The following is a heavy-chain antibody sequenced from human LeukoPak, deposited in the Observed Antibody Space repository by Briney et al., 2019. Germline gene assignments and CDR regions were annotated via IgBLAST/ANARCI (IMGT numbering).Heavy chain of an antibody. CDR1: GFTFSNYA. Sequence: GGSPRLSCAASGFTFSNYAMSWVRQAPGKGLEWVSAISSSGDSTYYADSVKGRFTISRDNSKNTLHLQMSSLRAEDTAVYYCAKTRGYCSGGSCYCDYWGQGTLVTVSS. D-gene: IGHD2-15*01. V-gene: IGHV3-23*01. J-gene: IGHJ4*02. CDR3: AKTRGYCSGGSCYCDY. CDR2: ISSSGDST.